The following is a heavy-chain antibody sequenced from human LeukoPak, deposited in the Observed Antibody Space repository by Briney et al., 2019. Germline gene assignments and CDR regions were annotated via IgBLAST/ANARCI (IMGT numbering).Heavy chain of an antibody. CDR3: ARVLVDFWSGSTYYYCGMDV. V-gene: IGHV1-69*13. CDR2: IIPIFGTA. Sequence: ASVKVSCKASGGTFISYAISWVRQAPGQGLEWMGGIIPIFGTANYAQKFQGRVTITADESTSTAYMELSSLRSEDTAVYYCARVLVDFWSGSTYYYCGMDVWGQGTTVTVSS. CDR1: GGTFISYA. D-gene: IGHD3-3*01. J-gene: IGHJ6*02.